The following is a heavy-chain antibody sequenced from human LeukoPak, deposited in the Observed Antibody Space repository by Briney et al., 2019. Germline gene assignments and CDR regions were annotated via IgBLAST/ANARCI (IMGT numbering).Heavy chain of an antibody. V-gene: IGHV3-23*01. CDR3: ARNRYGDSCDY. J-gene: IGHJ4*02. D-gene: IGHD4-17*01. CDR1: GFTFTTYG. CDR2: ISGSGSNT. Sequence: GGSLRLSCAASGFTFTTYGMIWVRQAPGKGLEWVLVISGSGSNTYYADSAKGRFTSSRDYSKRTVYLQMNSLRAEDTAVYYCARNRYGDSCDYWGQGTLVTVSS.